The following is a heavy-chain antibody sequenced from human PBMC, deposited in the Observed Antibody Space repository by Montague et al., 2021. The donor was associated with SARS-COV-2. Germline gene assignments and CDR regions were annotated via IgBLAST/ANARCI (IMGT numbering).Heavy chain of an antibody. CDR2: GNHSGRI. Sequence: SETLSLTCAVYGESFSGYYWTWIRQPPGKGLEWLMEGNHSGRINYNPSLKSRITISLYTSKNQFSLRLSSVTAADTAVYYCARGRVETTKILVVFTGAAHYFDSWGQGTRVAVSS. CDR3: ARGRVETTKILVVFTGAAHYFDS. CDR1: GESFSGYY. V-gene: IGHV4-34*01. J-gene: IGHJ4*02. D-gene: IGHD3-22*01.